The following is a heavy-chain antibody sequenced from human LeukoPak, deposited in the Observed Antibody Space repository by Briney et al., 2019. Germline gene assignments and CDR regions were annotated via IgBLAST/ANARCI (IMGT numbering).Heavy chain of an antibody. CDR1: GFTFSRLG. J-gene: IGHJ4*02. Sequence: PGGSLRLSCAASGFTFSRLGMNWVRQAPGKGLEWVSYISSSSSSIYYADSVKGRFTISRDNAKNSVYLQMNSLRDEDTAVYYCAGEDYWGQGTLVTVSS. V-gene: IGHV3-48*02. CDR2: ISSSSSSI. CDR3: AGEDY.